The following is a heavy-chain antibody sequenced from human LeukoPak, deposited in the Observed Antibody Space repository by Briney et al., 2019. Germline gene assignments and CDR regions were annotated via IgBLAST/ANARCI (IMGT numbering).Heavy chain of an antibody. J-gene: IGHJ4*02. V-gene: IGHV4-59*01. Sequence: SETLSLTCTVSGGSISSYYWSWIRQPPGKGLEWIGYIYYSGSTNYNPSLKSRVTISVDTSKNQFSLKLSSVTAADTAVYYCARERVATTNFDYWGQGTPVTVSS. D-gene: IGHD5-12*01. CDR1: GGSISSYY. CDR3: ARERVATTNFDY. CDR2: IYYSGST.